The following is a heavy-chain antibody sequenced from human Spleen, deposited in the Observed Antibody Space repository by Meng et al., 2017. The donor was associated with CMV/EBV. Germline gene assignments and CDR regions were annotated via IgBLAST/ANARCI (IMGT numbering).Heavy chain of an antibody. CDR1: GFTLGSHT. CDR3: ARTIVGVTDWFDP. CDR2: ITTSSSYL. V-gene: IGHV3-21*01. Sequence: GGSLRLSCAASGFTLGSHTMTWLRQAPGKGPEWVSSITTSSSYLYYADSVKGRFVISRDNAKNSLYLQLNSLRADDTAVYYCARTIVGVTDWFDPWGRGTLVTVSS. J-gene: IGHJ5*02. D-gene: IGHD1-26*01.